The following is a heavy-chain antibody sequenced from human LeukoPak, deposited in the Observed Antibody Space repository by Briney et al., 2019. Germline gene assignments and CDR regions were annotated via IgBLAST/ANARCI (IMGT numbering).Heavy chain of an antibody. V-gene: IGHV1-2*02. D-gene: IGHD3-10*02. Sequence: GASVKVSCKASGYTFTGYYMHWVRQAPGQGLEWMGWINPNSGGTNYAQKFQGRVTMTRDTSISTAYMELSRLRSDDTAVYYCARVVGGGADVLSSDYWGQGTPVTVSS. CDR3: ARVVGGGADVLSSDY. CDR1: GYTFTGYY. CDR2: INPNSGGT. J-gene: IGHJ4*02.